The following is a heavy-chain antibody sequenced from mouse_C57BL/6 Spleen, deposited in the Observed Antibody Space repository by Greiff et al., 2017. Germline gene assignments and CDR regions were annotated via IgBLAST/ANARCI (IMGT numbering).Heavy chain of an antibody. V-gene: IGHV8-8*01. CDR1: GFSLSTVGMG. Sequence: QVTLKVSGPGILQPSQTLSLTCSFSGFSLSTVGMGVGWIRQPSGKGLEWLAHIWWDDDKYYNPALKSRLTISKDTSKNQVFLKIANVDTADTATYYCALTTVVEPYYAMDYWGQGTSVTVSS. J-gene: IGHJ4*01. CDR2: IWWDDDK. D-gene: IGHD1-1*01. CDR3: ALTTVVEPYYAMDY.